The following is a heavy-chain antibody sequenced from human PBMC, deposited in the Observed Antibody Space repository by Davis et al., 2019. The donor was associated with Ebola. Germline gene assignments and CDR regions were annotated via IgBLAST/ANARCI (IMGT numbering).Heavy chain of an antibody. CDR2: ISGDRGST. V-gene: IGHV3-43*02. Sequence: GGSLRLSCSASGFTFDDYAMHWFRQPPGKGLEWVSLISGDRGSTYYADSVKGRFTISRDNSKNSLFLQMNSLRTEDTALYYCAKDIGAEGSSGWYYYYYDGMDVWGQGTTVTVSS. CDR3: AKDIGAEGSSGWYYYYYDGMDV. D-gene: IGHD6-19*01. J-gene: IGHJ6*02. CDR1: GFTFDDYA.